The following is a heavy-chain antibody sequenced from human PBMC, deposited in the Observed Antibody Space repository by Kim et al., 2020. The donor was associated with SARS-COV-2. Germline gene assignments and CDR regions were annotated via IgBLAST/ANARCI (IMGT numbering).Heavy chain of an antibody. D-gene: IGHD3-3*01. Sequence: GGSLRLSCAASGFTFSSYEMNWVRQAPGKGLEWVSYISSSGSTIYYADSVKGRFTISRDNAKNSLYLQMNSLRAEDTAVYYCARDGRPPEITIFGVVPTGWVDPWGQGTLFTVSS. CDR1: GFTFSSYE. J-gene: IGHJ5*02. CDR2: ISSSGSTI. V-gene: IGHV3-48*03. CDR3: ARDGRPPEITIFGVVPTGWVDP.